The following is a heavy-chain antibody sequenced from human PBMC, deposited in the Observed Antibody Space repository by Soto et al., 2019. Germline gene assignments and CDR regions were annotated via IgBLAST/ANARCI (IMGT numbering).Heavy chain of an antibody. Sequence: GGSLRLSFTYFRFTFRNYDMSWIRQPPGKGLESVSGISGSGGNTYYADSVKRRFTVSRDNCNNMLFLQMNSLRAENTAVYYCAKKYDFWSGSFNEYWGQGSLFTVSS. D-gene: IGHD3-3*01. CDR1: RFTFRNYD. V-gene: IGHV3-23*01. CDR2: ISGSGGNT. CDR3: AKKYDFWSGSFNEY. J-gene: IGHJ4*02.